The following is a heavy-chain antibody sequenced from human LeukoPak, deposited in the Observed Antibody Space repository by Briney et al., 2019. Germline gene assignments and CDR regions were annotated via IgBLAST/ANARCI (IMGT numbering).Heavy chain of an antibody. V-gene: IGHV4-59*01. CDR1: GDSMDVYY. CDR3: ARLYYPDRGQWYYYDS. CDR2: IFSSGAT. J-gene: IGHJ4*02. D-gene: IGHD3-16*01. Sequence: SSETLSLTCTVVGDSMDVYYWTWLRQAPGKGLEWIGYIFSSGATNYNPSLKSRVTILIDTSKKNFSLTLKSVTAADTAIYYCARLYYPDRGQWYYYDSWGQGTLVTVSS.